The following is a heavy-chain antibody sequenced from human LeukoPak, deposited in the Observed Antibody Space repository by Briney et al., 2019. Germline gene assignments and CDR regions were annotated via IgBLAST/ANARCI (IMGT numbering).Heavy chain of an antibody. J-gene: IGHJ6*02. CDR2: ISWNSGSI. Sequence: GGSLRLSCAASGFTFSSYIMNWVRQAPGKGLEWVSGISWNSGSIGYADSVKGRFTISRDNAKNSLYLQMNSLRAEDTALYYCAKDISTNYYYGMDVWGQGTTVTVSS. CDR3: AKDISTNYYYGMDV. V-gene: IGHV3-9*01. D-gene: IGHD2-2*01. CDR1: GFTFSSYI.